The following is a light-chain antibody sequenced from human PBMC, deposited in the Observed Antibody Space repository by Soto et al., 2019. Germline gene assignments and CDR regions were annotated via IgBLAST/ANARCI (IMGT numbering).Light chain of an antibody. CDR2: DAS. CDR3: QQRSKWPVT. V-gene: IGKV3-11*01. CDR1: QSVGSN. Sequence: EIVLTQSPDTLSLSPGERAVFSCRASQSVGSNLAWYQHKPGQAPMLLIYDASKRATGIPARFSGSGSGTDFTLTISSLEHEDFAVYFWQQRSKWPVTFGPGTTVDIK. J-gene: IGKJ3*01.